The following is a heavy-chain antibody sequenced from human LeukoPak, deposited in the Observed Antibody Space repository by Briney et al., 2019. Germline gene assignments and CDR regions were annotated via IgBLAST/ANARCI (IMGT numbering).Heavy chain of an antibody. Sequence: GGSLRLSCAASGFTFSDYYMIWIRQAPGKGLEWISYISSSGSTIYYADSVKGRFTISRDNSKNTRYLQMNSLRAEDTAVYYCAKPLGIYSSSSVDFDYWGQGTLVTVSS. D-gene: IGHD6-6*01. V-gene: IGHV3-11*04. CDR3: AKPLGIYSSSSVDFDY. J-gene: IGHJ4*02. CDR1: GFTFSDYY. CDR2: ISSSGSTI.